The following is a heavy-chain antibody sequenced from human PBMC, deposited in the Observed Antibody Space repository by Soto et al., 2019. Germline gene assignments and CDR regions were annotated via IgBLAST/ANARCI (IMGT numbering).Heavy chain of an antibody. CDR1: GFTFSDYY. CDR2: ISSSGSRT. J-gene: IGHJ4*02. V-gene: IGHV3-11*06. CDR3: ARDKEIARSSDY. Sequence: PGGSLRLSCAASGFTFSDYYMSWIRQAPGRGLEWISHISSSGSRTNYADSVKGRFTVYRDNAKNSLHLQLNSLRVEDTAVYYCARDKEIARSSDYWGQGTLVTVS. D-gene: IGHD6-6*01.